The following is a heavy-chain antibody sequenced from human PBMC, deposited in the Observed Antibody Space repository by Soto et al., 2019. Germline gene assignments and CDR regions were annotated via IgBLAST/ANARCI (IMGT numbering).Heavy chain of an antibody. V-gene: IGHV3-23*01. CDR2: IDYTGGTT. CDR1: GFTFSILA. CDR3: AKDATRTSGWYYFDY. D-gene: IGHD6-19*01. Sequence: GGSLRLSCAASGFTFSILAMGWVRQAPGKGLEWVSVIDYTGGTTYYTDSVKGRFIISRDNSKKILYLQMNSLRTEDTAIYYCAKDATRTSGWYYFDYWGRGALVTVSS. J-gene: IGHJ4*02.